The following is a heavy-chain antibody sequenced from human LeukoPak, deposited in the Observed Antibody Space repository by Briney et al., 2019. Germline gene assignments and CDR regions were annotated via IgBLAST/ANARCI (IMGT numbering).Heavy chain of an antibody. CDR2: ISYDGSNK. CDR1: GFTFSSYG. CDR3: AKFNRDGYNYFFDY. D-gene: IGHD5-24*01. V-gene: IGHV3-30*18. J-gene: IGHJ4*02. Sequence: GGSLRLSCAASGFTFSSYGMHWVRQAPGKGLEWVAVISYDGSNKYYADSVKGRFTISRDNSKNTLYLQMNSLRAEDTAVYYCAKFNRDGYNYFFDYWGQGTLVTVSS.